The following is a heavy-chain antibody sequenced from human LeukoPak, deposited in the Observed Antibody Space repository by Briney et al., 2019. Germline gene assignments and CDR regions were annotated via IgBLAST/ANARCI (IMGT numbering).Heavy chain of an antibody. CDR1: GGSISSGDYY. CDR3: AREVVPTGWGDY. D-gene: IGHD6-19*01. Sequence: SETLSLTCTVSGGSISSGDYYWSWIRQPPGKGLEWIGYIYYSGSTNYNPSLKSRVTISVDTSKNQFSLKLSSVTAADTAVYYCAREVVPTGWGDYWGQGTLVTVSS. J-gene: IGHJ4*02. CDR2: IYYSGST. V-gene: IGHV4-61*08.